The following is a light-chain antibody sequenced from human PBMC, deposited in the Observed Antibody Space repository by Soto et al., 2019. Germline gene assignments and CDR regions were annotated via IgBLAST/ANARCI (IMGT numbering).Light chain of an antibody. Sequence: EIVLTQSPGTLSLSPGERATLSCRASQSVSSNYLTWYQQKPGQAPRLLIYGASSRATGIPDRFSGSGSGTDFTLTISRLEPEDFAVYYCQQYGSSPFTFGRGTKVDIK. V-gene: IGKV3-20*01. CDR1: QSVSSNY. CDR3: QQYGSSPFT. J-gene: IGKJ3*01. CDR2: GAS.